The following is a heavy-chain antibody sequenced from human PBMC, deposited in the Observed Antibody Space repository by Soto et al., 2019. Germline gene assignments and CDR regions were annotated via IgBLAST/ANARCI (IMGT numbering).Heavy chain of an antibody. Sequence: QVQLVQSGAEVNKPGSSVKVSCKASGGTFNTYTISWVRQVPGQGLEWMGGIMPLYAKPTYAQTFQGRLMIAAGEHTNTVYMELSSLRSEYTALYYCASLNNWSSGDGRIDVWGRGTAVSVSS. CDR1: GGTFNTYT. CDR2: IMPLYAKP. CDR3: ASLNNWSSGDGRIDV. J-gene: IGHJ6*02. V-gene: IGHV1-69*01. D-gene: IGHD1-20*01.